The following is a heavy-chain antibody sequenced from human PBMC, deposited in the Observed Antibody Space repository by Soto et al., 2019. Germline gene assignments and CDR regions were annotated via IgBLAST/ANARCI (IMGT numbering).Heavy chain of an antibody. CDR2: INAGNGNT. CDR1: GYTFTSYA. CDR3: ARAPGGSGIAEY. J-gene: IGHJ4*02. Sequence: GASVKVSCKASGYTFTSYAMHWVRQAPGQRLEWMGWINAGNGNTKYSQKFQGRVTITRDTSASTAYMELSSLRSEDTAVYYCARAPGGSGIAEYWGQGTLVTVSS. D-gene: IGHD6-13*01. V-gene: IGHV1-3*01.